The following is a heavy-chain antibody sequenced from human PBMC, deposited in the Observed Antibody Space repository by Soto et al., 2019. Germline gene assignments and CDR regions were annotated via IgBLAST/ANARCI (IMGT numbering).Heavy chain of an antibody. CDR2: INSDGSST. V-gene: IGHV3-74*01. CDR1: GFTFSSYW. CDR3: ARASQIYDYIWGSYLSDAFDI. J-gene: IGHJ3*02. Sequence: GGSLRLSCAASGFTFSSYWMHWVRQAPGKGLVWVSRINSDGSSTSYADSVKGRFTISRANARNTLYLQMNSLRAEDTAVYYCARASQIYDYIWGSYLSDAFDIWGQGTMVTVSS. D-gene: IGHD3-16*02.